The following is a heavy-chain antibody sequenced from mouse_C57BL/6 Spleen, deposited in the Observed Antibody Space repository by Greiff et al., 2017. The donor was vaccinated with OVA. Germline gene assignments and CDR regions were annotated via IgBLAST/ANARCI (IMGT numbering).Heavy chain of an antibody. CDR2: IDPSDSYT. D-gene: IGHD1-1*01. CDR1: GYTFTSYW. J-gene: IGHJ2*01. Sequence: VQLQQPGAELVKPGASVKLSCKASGYTFTSYWMQWVKQRPGQGLEWIGEIDPSDSYTNYNQKFKGKATLTVDTSSSTAYMQLSSLTSEDSAVYYCARGATVVASGCWGQGTTLTVSS. V-gene: IGHV1-50*01. CDR3: ARGATVVASGC.